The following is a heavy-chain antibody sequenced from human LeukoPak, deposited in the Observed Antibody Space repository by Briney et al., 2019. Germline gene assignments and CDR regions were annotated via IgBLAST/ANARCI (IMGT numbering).Heavy chain of an antibody. CDR3: ARLGYSSGWYVYYYGMDV. CDR1: GGSFSGYY. J-gene: IGHJ6*02. D-gene: IGHD6-19*01. V-gene: IGHV4-34*01. CDR2: INHSGIT. Sequence: SETLSLTCAVYGGSFSGYYWSWIRQPPGKGLEWIGEINHSGITNYNPSLKSRVTISVDTSKNQFSLKLSSVTAADTAVYYCARLGYSSGWYVYYYGMDVWGQGTTVTVSS.